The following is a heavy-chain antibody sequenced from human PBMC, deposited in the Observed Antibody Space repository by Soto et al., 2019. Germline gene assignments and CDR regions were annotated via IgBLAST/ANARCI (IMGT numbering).Heavy chain of an antibody. J-gene: IGHJ4*02. CDR3: ARDSILAGTTRPPPLDY. D-gene: IGHD4-17*01. V-gene: IGHV3-30-3*01. CDR1: GFTFSSNA. CDR2: MSYDGSNE. Sequence: QVQLVESGGGVVQPGRSLRLSCEASGFTFSSNAMHWVRQAPGKGLEWVAVMSYDGSNEYYADSVKGRFTISRDNSKNTLYLQMNSLRAEDTAVYYCARDSILAGTTRPPPLDYWGQGTLVTVSS.